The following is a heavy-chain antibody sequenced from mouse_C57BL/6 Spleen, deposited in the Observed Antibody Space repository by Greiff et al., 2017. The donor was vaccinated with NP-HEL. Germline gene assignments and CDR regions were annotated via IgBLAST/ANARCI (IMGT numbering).Heavy chain of an antibody. Sequence: EVKLVESAGGLVQPGSSMKLSCTASGFTFNDYYMAWVRQVPEKGLEWVANINYDGSSTYYLDSLKSRFIISRDNAKNILYLQMSSLKSEDTATYYCAREDYYGNYAMDYWGQGTSVTVSS. V-gene: IGHV5-16*01. CDR2: INYDGSST. CDR1: GFTFNDYY. CDR3: AREDYYGNYAMDY. J-gene: IGHJ4*01. D-gene: IGHD2-1*01.